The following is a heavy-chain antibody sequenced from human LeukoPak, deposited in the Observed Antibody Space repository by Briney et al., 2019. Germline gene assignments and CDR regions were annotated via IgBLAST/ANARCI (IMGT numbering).Heavy chain of an antibody. CDR2: ISTTGSTV. Sequence: GGSLRLSCAASGFSFGRYEMNWVRQAPGKGLERVSYISTTGSTVYYADSVEGRFTMSRDNAKNLLYLQMNSLRAEDAAVYYCAKDFPHYYESSHGMDAWGQGTTVTVSS. J-gene: IGHJ6*02. CDR3: AKDFPHYYESSHGMDA. V-gene: IGHV3-48*03. CDR1: GFSFGRYE. D-gene: IGHD3-22*01.